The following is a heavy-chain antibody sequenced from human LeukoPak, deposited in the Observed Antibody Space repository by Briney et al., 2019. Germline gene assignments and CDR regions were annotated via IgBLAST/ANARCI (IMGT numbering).Heavy chain of an antibody. D-gene: IGHD3-22*01. CDR3: AREKYYYDSSGGVDP. CDR1: GFTFTRSA. CDR2: ISAYNGNT. J-gene: IGHJ5*02. V-gene: IGHV1-18*01. Sequence: ASVKVSCKASGFTFTRSAVQWVRQARGQGLEWIGWISAYNGNTNYAQKLQGRVTMTTDTSTSTAYMELRSLRSDDTAVYYCAREKYYYDSSGGVDPWGQGTLVTVSS.